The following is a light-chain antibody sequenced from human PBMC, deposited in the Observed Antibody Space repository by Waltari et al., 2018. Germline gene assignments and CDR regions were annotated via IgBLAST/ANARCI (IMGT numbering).Light chain of an antibody. CDR3: QHLNNYPLT. Sequence: DIQLTQSPSFLSASVGDRVTITGRASQGISSYLAWYQQKPGKAPKLLIYAASTLQSGVPSRFSGSGSGTEFTLTISSLQPEDFATYYCQHLNNYPLTFGGGTKVEIK. V-gene: IGKV1-9*01. CDR1: QGISSY. J-gene: IGKJ4*01. CDR2: AAS.